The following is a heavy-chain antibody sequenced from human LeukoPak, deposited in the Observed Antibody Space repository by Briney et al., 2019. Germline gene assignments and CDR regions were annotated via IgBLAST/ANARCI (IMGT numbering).Heavy chain of an antibody. V-gene: IGHV4-34*01. Sequence: PSETLSLTCAVYGGSFNTYYWNWIRQSPGKGLEWIGEINHTGTTNYNPSLKSRFTISVDTSKNQFSLKLSSVTAADTAVYYCARVPPSIAAAGDHWGQGTLVTVSS. CDR1: GGSFNTYY. CDR3: ARVPPSIAAAGDH. D-gene: IGHD6-13*01. CDR2: INHTGTT. J-gene: IGHJ5*02.